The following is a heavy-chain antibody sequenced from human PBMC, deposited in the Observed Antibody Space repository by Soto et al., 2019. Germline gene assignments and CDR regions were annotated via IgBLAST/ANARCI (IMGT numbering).Heavy chain of an antibody. CDR2: INSHGTSI. Sequence: EVKLVESGGGSVQPRGSLRLSCEASGFTFSSYWMHWVRQGPGKGLMWVSRINSHGTSISYADSVKGRFTISRDNAKNTLYLQMNSLRAEDTAVYYCARDPPGSGRYLYYGMDVWGQGTTVTVSS. CDR1: GFTFSSYW. J-gene: IGHJ6*02. D-gene: IGHD3-10*01. V-gene: IGHV3-74*01. CDR3: ARDPPGSGRYLYYGMDV.